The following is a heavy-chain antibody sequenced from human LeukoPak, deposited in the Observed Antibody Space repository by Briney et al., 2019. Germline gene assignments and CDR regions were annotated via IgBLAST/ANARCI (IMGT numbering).Heavy chain of an antibody. Sequence: SETLSLTCGASGYSISSGYYWAWIRQPPGKGLEWIGSLYHSGSTSYNPSLESRVTISADTSKNQFSLKLSSVTAADTAVYYCAREKKSCTSSTCYGIDYWGQGTLVTVSS. V-gene: IGHV4-38-2*02. CDR2: LYHSGST. J-gene: IGHJ4*02. D-gene: IGHD2-2*01. CDR1: GYSISSGYY. CDR3: AREKKSCTSSTCYGIDY.